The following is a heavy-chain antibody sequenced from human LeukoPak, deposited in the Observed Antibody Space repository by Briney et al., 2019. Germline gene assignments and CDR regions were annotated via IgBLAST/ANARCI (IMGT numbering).Heavy chain of an antibody. CDR1: GCTFSSYG. D-gene: IGHD6-19*01. J-gene: IGHJ1*01. V-gene: IGHV3-30*18. CDR3: AKGSSSGWLNFQH. CDR2: ISYDGSNK. Sequence: GGSLTLSCAASGCTFSSYGRHWVRQAPGKGLEWVAVISYDGSNKYYADSVKGRFIISKDNSKNTLYLQMNSLRAEDTAVYYCAKGSSSGWLNFQHWGQGTLVTVSS.